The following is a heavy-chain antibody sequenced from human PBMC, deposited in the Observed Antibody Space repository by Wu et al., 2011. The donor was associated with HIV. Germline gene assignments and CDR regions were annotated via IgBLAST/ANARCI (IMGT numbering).Heavy chain of an antibody. CDR1: GSTFSSYA. D-gene: IGHD1-14*01. CDR3: ARVGISSSDYYYMDV. J-gene: IGHJ6*03. Sequence: QVQLVQSGAEVKKPGSPVTVSCKASGSTFSSYAISWVRQAPGQGLEWMGMIIPXFGTAKYAQKFQGRVTITADDSTSTAYMELSSLRSEDTAVYYCARVGISSSDYYYMDVWGKGTTVTVAS. V-gene: IGHV1-69*15. CDR2: IIPXFGTA.